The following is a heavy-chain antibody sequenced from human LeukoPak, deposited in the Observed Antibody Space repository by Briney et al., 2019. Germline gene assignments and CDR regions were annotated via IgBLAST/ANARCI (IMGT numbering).Heavy chain of an antibody. D-gene: IGHD2-2*02. J-gene: IGHJ5*02. CDR3: AKDPYCSSTSCYTTPGRDHWFDP. CDR2: IRYDGSNK. CDR1: GFTFSSYG. V-gene: IGHV3-30*02. Sequence: GGSLRLSCAASGFTFSSYGMHWVRRAPGKGLEWVAFIRYDGSNKYYADSVKGRFTISRDNSKNTLYLQMNSLRAEDTAVYYCAKDPYCSSTSCYTTPGRDHWFDPWGQGTLVTVSS.